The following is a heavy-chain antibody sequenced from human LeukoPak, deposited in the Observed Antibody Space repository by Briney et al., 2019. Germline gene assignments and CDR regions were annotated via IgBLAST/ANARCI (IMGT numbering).Heavy chain of an antibody. Sequence: GGSLRLSCAASGFTFSSYDMTWVRQAPGKGLEWVSGISGSGGGTYYADSVKGRFTISRDNSNNMLYLQMTSLRAEDTAVYYCAKGTSTYSSGSFDYWGRGTLVTVSS. J-gene: IGHJ4*02. CDR1: GFTFSSYD. D-gene: IGHD6-19*01. V-gene: IGHV3-23*01. CDR2: ISGSGGGT. CDR3: AKGTSTYSSGSFDY.